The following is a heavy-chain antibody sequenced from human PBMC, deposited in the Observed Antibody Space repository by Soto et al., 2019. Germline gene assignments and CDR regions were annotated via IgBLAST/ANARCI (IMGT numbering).Heavy chain of an antibody. CDR1: GGSISNHY. Sequence: VPLQESGPGLVKPSETLSLPCTVSGGSISNHYWSWVRQPPGQGLEWIGYIYYTGGTNYHPSLKRRGTMAGDTSKNRVSLNLTSPTDADTARYYCTRANWYSEYWGQGTLVTVSS. CDR3: TRANWYSEY. J-gene: IGHJ4*02. CDR2: IYYTGGT. D-gene: IGHD1-7*01. V-gene: IGHV4-59*11.